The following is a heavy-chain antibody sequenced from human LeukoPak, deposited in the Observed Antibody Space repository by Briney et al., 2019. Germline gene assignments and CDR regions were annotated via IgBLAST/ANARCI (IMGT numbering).Heavy chain of an antibody. CDR1: GFTFSSYS. CDR2: ISSSSYI. V-gene: IGHV3-21*01. J-gene: IGHJ4*02. CDR3: ARGRRIAAAGLYYFDY. Sequence: KPGGSLRLSCAASGFTFSSYSMNWVRQAPGKGLEWVSSISSSSYIYYADSVKGRFTISRDNAKNSLYLQMNSLRAEDTAVYYCARGRRIAAAGLYYFDYWGQGTLVTVSS. D-gene: IGHD6-13*01.